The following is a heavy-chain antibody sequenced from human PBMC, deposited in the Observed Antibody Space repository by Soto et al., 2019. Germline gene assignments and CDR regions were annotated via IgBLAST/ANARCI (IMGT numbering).Heavy chain of an antibody. CDR2: IIPIFGTA. CDR1: GGTFSSYA. Sequence: QVQLVQSGAEVKKPGSSVKVSCKASGGTFSSYAISWVRQAPGQGLEWMGGIIPIFGTANYAQKFQGRVTITADKDTSTAYMELSSLRSEDTAVYYCARGGYCTNGVCQYWYFDLWGRGTLVTVSS. J-gene: IGHJ2*01. D-gene: IGHD2-8*01. V-gene: IGHV1-69*06. CDR3: ARGGYCTNGVCQYWYFDL.